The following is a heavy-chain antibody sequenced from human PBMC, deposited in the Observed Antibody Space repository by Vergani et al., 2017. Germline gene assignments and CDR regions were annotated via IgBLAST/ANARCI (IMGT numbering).Heavy chain of an antibody. Sequence: EVQLLESGGGLVQPGGSLRLSCAASGFTFSSYAMSWVRQAPGKGLEWVSAISGSGGSTYYADSVKGRFTISRDNSKNTLYLQMNSLRAEDTAVYYCANSWCGYDSTRCLDFDYWGQGTLVTVSS. V-gene: IGHV3-23*01. CDR2: ISGSGGST. CDR3: ANSWCGYDSTRCLDFDY. J-gene: IGHJ4*02. D-gene: IGHD5-12*01. CDR1: GFTFSSYA.